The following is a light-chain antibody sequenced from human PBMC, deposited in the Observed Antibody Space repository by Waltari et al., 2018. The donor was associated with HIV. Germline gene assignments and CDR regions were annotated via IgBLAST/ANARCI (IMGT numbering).Light chain of an antibody. Sequence: QSVLTQPRSASGTPGQRVTISCSGSSSTIGSYTVNWYQQIPGTAPKLLMFSNNYRPAGVPDRFSGSKSGTSASLAISGLHSDDEADYFCAAWEDSLNGPIWVFGGGTKLTVL. V-gene: IGLV1-44*01. CDR1: SSTIGSYT. CDR2: SNN. J-gene: IGLJ3*02. CDR3: AAWEDSLNGPIWV.